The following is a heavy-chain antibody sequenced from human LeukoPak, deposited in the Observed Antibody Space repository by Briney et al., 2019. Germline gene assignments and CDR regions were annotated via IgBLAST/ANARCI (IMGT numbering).Heavy chain of an antibody. CDR3: TTSSRGP. D-gene: IGHD5-24*01. CDR2: IKSKTEGETT. J-gene: IGHJ5*02. Sequence: GGSLRLSCAASGLTFSNACMSWVRQAPGKGLEGVGRIKSKTEGETTDYATPVKGRFTISRDDSNTPLYQQTDRHNTADKAVYYCTTSSRGPW. V-gene: IGHV3-15*01. CDR1: GLTFSNAC.